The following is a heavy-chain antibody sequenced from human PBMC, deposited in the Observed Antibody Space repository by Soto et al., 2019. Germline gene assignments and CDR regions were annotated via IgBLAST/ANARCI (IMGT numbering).Heavy chain of an antibody. D-gene: IGHD2-21*02. CDR2: IIPIFGSR. CDR1: RDTFSKYA. V-gene: IGHV1-69*13. J-gene: IGHJ6*02. CDR3: ARGETDLGV. Sequence: AVKVSCKGTRDTFSKYAINWVRQAPGQGLEWMGWIIPIFGSRKYAEKFQGRVTITADESTSTAYMDLRSLRFEDTAVYYCARGETDLGVWGQGTTVTVSS.